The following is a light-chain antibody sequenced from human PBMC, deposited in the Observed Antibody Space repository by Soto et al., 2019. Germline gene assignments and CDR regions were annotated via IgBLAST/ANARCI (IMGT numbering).Light chain of an antibody. J-gene: IGKJ4*01. V-gene: IGKV3-20*01. CDR3: QQFSCYPLT. CDR1: QTVRNNY. Sequence: EIVLTQSPATLSLSPGERATLSCRASQTVRNNYLAWYQQKPGQAPRLLIYDASSRATGIPDRFSGGGSGTDFTLTISRLEPEDFAVYYCQQFSCYPLTFGGGAKVDIK. CDR2: DAS.